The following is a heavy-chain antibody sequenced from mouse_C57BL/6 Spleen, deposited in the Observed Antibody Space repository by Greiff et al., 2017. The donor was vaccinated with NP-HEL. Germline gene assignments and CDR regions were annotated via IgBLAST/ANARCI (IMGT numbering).Heavy chain of an antibody. D-gene: IGHD2-1*01. Sequence: EVQLVESGGGLVKPGGSLKLSCAASGFTFSSYAMSWVRQTPEKRLEWVATISDGGSYTYYPDNVKGRFTISRDNAKNNLYLQMSHLKSEDTAMYYCARDTLYGNPFDYWGQGTTLTVSS. CDR1: GFTFSSYA. J-gene: IGHJ2*01. CDR3: ARDTLYGNPFDY. CDR2: ISDGGSYT. V-gene: IGHV5-4*01.